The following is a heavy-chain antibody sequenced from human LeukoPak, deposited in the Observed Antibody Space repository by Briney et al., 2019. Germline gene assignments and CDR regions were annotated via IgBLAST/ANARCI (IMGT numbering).Heavy chain of an antibody. CDR1: GLTVSSNF. Sequence: GGSLRLSCAATGLTVSSNFMSWVRQAPGKGLEWVSVIYGGGSTYYADSVKGRFTISRDTPKNTLYLQMNSLRVEDTAVYYCASWPGGWYGEDSWGQGTLVTVSS. V-gene: IGHV3-53*01. CDR3: ASWPGGWYGEDS. CDR2: IYGGGST. J-gene: IGHJ4*02. D-gene: IGHD6-19*01.